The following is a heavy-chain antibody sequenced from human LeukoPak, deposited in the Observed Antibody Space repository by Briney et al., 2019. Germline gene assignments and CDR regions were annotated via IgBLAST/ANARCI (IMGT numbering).Heavy chain of an antibody. D-gene: IGHD1-1*01. J-gene: IGHJ4*02. Sequence: NTGGSLRLSCAASGFTFSGSAMHWVRQAPGKGLEWVGRIKSKTDGGTTDYAAPVKGRFTISRDDSKSTLYLHMNSLKTEDRAVYYCVARYNWNDLAYWGQGTLVTVSS. V-gene: IGHV3-15*01. CDR3: VARYNWNDLAY. CDR1: GFTFSGSA. CDR2: IKSKTDGGTT.